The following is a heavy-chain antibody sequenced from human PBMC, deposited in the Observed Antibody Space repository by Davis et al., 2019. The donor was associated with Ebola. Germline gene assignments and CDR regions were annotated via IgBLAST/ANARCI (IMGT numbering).Heavy chain of an antibody. CDR1: GFTFSSYR. V-gene: IGHV3-21*01. J-gene: IGHJ4*02. Sequence: PGGSLRLSCAASGFTFSSYRMIWVRQAPGEGLEWVSSISSGSSYIYYADSVRGRFTISRDNAKDSLYLQMNSLRAEDTAVYYCAREGLCSSASCLDYWGQGTLVTVSS. CDR3: AREGLCSSASCLDY. CDR2: ISSGSSYI. D-gene: IGHD2-2*01.